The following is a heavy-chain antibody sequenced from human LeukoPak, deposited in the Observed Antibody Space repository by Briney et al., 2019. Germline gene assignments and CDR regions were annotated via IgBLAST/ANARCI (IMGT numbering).Heavy chain of an antibody. CDR1: GGSISIYY. CDR2: IYYSGSP. J-gene: IGHJ4*02. Sequence: SETLSLTCTLPGGSISIYYWSWIRQPPGKGLEWIGYIYYSGSPNYNPSLKSRVTISVEKSKNQFSLKLSPGTTGDTVVHSCAFIVGAFHYWRQGTLVTVSS. D-gene: IGHD1-26*01. CDR3: AFIVGAFHY. V-gene: IGHV4-59*01.